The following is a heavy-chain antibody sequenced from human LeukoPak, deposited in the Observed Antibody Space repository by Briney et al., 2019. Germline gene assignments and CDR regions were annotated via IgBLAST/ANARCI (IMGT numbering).Heavy chain of an antibody. CDR1: GFTFSSYG. J-gene: IGHJ4*02. CDR2: IWYDGSNT. D-gene: IGHD5/OR15-5a*01. V-gene: IGHV3-33*01. Sequence: GRSLRLSCAASGFTFSSYGTHWVRQAPGKGLEWVAMIWYDGSNTYYADSVKGRFTISRDNSKNTLFLQMGSLRAEDTAVYYCARDRSTTHFDYWGRGTLVTVSS. CDR3: ARDRSTTHFDY.